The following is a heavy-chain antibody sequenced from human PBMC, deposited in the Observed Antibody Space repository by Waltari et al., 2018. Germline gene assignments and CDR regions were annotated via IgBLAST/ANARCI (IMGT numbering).Heavy chain of an antibody. J-gene: IGHJ4*02. V-gene: IGHV1-69*04. CDR1: GGTFSSYA. CDR2: IIPILGIA. D-gene: IGHD4-17*01. Sequence: QVQRVRSGAEVKKSGSSVKVCCNGCGGTFSSYAISRGAQCRGQGLEWMGGIIPILGIANYAPTFPGRVTITADESTSTAYLELSSLRSEDPAVYSCARGGFYGDYDMYYFDYWGQGTLVTVSS. CDR3: ARGGFYGDYDMYYFDY.